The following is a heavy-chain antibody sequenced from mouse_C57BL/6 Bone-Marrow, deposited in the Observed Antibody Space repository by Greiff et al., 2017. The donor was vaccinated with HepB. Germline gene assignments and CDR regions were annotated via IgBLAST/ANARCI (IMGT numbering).Heavy chain of an antibody. V-gene: IGHV1-26*01. J-gene: IGHJ1*03. CDR3: ARCWHDGYYVYFDV. Sequence: EVQLQQSGPELVKPGASVKISCKASGYTFTDYYMNWVKQSHGKSLEWIGDINPNNGGTSYNQKFKGKATLTVDKSSSTAYMELRSLTSEDSAVYYCARCWHDGYYVYFDVWGTGTTVTVSS. D-gene: IGHD2-3*01. CDR2: INPNNGGT. CDR1: GYTFTDYY.